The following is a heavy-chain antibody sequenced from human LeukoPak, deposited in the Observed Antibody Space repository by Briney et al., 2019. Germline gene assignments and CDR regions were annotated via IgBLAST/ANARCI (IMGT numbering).Heavy chain of an antibody. V-gene: IGHV4-59*08. CDR2: IYYSGST. Sequence: SETLPLTCTVSGGSISSYYWSWIRQPPGKGLEWIGYIYYSGSTNYNPSLKSRVTMSVDTSKNQFSLRLSSVTAADTAVYYCARHGRYYYDSSGYSVPLDYWGQGTLVTVSS. D-gene: IGHD3-22*01. CDR1: GGSISSYY. J-gene: IGHJ4*02. CDR3: ARHGRYYYDSSGYSVPLDY.